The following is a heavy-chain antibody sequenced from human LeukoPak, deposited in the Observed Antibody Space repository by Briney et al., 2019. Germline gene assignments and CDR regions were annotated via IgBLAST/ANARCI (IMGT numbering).Heavy chain of an antibody. J-gene: IGHJ6*02. CDR2: INPNSGGT. Sequence: ASVKVSCKASGYTFTSYGISWVRQAPGQGPEWMGRINPNSGGTNYAQDFQGRVTMTRDTSISTAYMELSRLRSDDTAVYYCARSADHDFWSGYSPLELDYGMDVWGQGTTVTVSS. CDR1: GYTFTSYG. D-gene: IGHD3-3*01. CDR3: ARSADHDFWSGYSPLELDYGMDV. V-gene: IGHV1-2*06.